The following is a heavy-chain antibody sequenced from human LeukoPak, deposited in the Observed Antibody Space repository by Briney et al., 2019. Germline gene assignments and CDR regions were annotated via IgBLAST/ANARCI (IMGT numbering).Heavy chain of an antibody. CDR1: GFTFSSYD. Sequence: GGSLRPSCAASGFTFSSYDMHWVRQAPGKGLKWVALISYDGSNKYYADSVKGRFTISRDSSKNTLYLQMNSLRPEDTAIYYCAKGGYGIQLWWAFDIWGQGTMVTVSS. V-gene: IGHV3-30*18. J-gene: IGHJ3*02. CDR3: AKGGYGIQLWWAFDI. D-gene: IGHD5-18*01. CDR2: ISYDGSNK.